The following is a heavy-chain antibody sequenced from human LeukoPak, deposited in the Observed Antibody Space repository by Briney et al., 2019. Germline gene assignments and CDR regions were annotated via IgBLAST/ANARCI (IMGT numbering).Heavy chain of an antibody. V-gene: IGHV3-48*01. D-gene: IGHD1-1*01. CDR3: VRVKGTYFDF. J-gene: IGHJ4*02. CDR2: ISASGSNI. Sequence: PGGSLRLSCAASGFTFSSYAMNWVRQAPGKGLEWVSYISASGSNIYYLDAVKGRFTVSRDNAMNSLFLQMNRPGVEDMAIYYCVRVKGTYFDFWGQGTLVTVSS. CDR1: GFTFSSYA.